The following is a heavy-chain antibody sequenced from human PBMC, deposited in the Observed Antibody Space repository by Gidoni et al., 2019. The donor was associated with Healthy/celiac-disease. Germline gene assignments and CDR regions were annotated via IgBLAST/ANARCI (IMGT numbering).Heavy chain of an antibody. V-gene: IGHV1-2*02. Sequence: QVQLVQSGAEVKKPGASVKVSCKASGYTFTGYYMPWVRQAPGQGLEWMGWINPNSGGTNYAQKFQGRVTMTRDTSISTAYMELSRLRSDDTAVYYCARDLPRYSSSSRTNWFDPWGQGTLVTVSS. CDR1: GYTFTGYY. CDR3: ARDLPRYSSSSRTNWFDP. D-gene: IGHD6-6*01. CDR2: INPNSGGT. J-gene: IGHJ5*02.